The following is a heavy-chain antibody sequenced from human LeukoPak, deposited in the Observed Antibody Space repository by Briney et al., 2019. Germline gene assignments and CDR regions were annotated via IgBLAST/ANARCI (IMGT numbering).Heavy chain of an antibody. CDR2: ISSSSSYM. V-gene: IGHV3-21*01. CDR3: ERIRSDAFDI. Sequence: GGSLRLSCAASGFTFSSYSMNWVRQAPGKGLEWVSSISSSSSYMYYADSVKGRFTISRDNAKNSLYLQMNSLRAEDTAVYYCERIRSDAFDIWGQGTMVTVSS. J-gene: IGHJ3*02. CDR1: GFTFSSYS.